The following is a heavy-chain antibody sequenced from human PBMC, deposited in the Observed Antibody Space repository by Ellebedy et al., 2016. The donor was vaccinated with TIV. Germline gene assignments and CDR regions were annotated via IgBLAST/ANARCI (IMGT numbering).Heavy chain of an antibody. V-gene: IGHV3-23*01. D-gene: IGHD3-3*01. Sequence: GESLKISCAASGFTFSSYAMSWVRQAPGKGLEWVSTISHTGGRTYYADSVGGRFTISRDNSKKTLYLQMNSLRAEDTAVYYCARGAVGFTIFGVANYYFDYWGQGTLVTVSS. CDR3: ARGAVGFTIFGVANYYFDY. CDR1: GFTFSSYA. J-gene: IGHJ4*02. CDR2: ISHTGGRT.